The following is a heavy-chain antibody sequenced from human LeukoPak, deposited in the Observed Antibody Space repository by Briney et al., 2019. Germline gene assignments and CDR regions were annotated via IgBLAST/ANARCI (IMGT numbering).Heavy chain of an antibody. Sequence: GGSLRLSCAASGFAFSSYSMNWVRQAPGKGLEWVSSISSSSSYIYYADSVKGRFTISRDNAKNSLYLQMNSLRAEDTAVYYCASNYYGSGSFDYWGQGTLVTVSS. CDR1: GFAFSSYS. D-gene: IGHD3-10*01. J-gene: IGHJ4*02. CDR2: ISSSSSYI. CDR3: ASNYYGSGSFDY. V-gene: IGHV3-21*01.